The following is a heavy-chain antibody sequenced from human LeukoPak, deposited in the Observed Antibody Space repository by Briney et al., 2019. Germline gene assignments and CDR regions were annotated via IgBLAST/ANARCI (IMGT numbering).Heavy chain of an antibody. J-gene: IGHJ5*02. CDR3: ARAVTYFYGSVTYDWFDP. D-gene: IGHD3-10*01. V-gene: IGHV3-74*01. Sequence: GGSLRLSCADSGFTFSSYWMHWVRQTPGKGLVWVSRIKSDGSTIYADSVKGRFTISRDNARNTLYLQMNSLRVEDTAMYYCARAVTYFYGSVTYDWFDPWGQGTLVTVSS. CDR2: IKSDGST. CDR1: GFTFSSYW.